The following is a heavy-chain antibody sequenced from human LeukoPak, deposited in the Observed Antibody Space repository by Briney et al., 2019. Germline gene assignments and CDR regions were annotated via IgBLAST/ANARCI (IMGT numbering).Heavy chain of an antibody. CDR1: GFTFSTYA. CDR3: AKISSSAEPNFDH. Sequence: PGGSLRLSCAGSGFTFSTYAMHWVRQAPGKGLEWVAFIWPDGSKKYYADSVKGRFAISGENSNNTLYLQMNSLRPEDTGLYFCAKISSSAEPNFDHWGQGTRLTVSS. D-gene: IGHD1-14*01. CDR2: IWPDGSKK. J-gene: IGHJ4*02. V-gene: IGHV3-30*02.